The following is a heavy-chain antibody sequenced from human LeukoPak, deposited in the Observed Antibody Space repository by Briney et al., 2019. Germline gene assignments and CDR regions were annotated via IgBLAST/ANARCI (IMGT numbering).Heavy chain of an antibody. CDR1: GFTFSSYS. J-gene: IGHJ3*02. CDR3: ARGYSNYGYAFDI. Sequence: GGSLRLSCAASGFTFSSYSMNWVRQAPGKGLGWVSSISSSSSYIYYVETVKGRFTISRDNARTSLYLQMNSLRAEDTAVYYCARGYSNYGYAFDIWGQGTMVTVSS. CDR2: ISSSSSYI. D-gene: IGHD4-11*01. V-gene: IGHV3-21*01.